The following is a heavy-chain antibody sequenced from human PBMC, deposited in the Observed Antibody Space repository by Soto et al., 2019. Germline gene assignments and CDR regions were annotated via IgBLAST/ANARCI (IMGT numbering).Heavy chain of an antibody. V-gene: IGHV3-13*01. Sequence: EVQLVESGGGLVQPGGSLRLSCAASGFTLSSYDIHWVRQATGEGLAWVSGIGSGGDTHYADSVKGRLIISREDGKNSLYLQMNNLRVGDTAVYYCTRKTPPTGMEVWGQGATVTVPS. CDR1: GFTLSSYD. CDR2: IGSGGDT. J-gene: IGHJ6*02. CDR3: TRKTPPTGMEV. D-gene: IGHD3-9*01.